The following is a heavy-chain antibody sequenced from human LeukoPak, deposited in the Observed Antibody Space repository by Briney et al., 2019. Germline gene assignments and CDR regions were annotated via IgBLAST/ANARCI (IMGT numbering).Heavy chain of an antibody. J-gene: IGHJ5*02. CDR3: ASVDTAMVRPGGEFDP. CDR1: GFTVSSNY. D-gene: IGHD5-18*01. V-gene: IGHV3-11*04. Sequence: GGSLRLSCAASGFTVSSNYMSWVRQAPGKGLEWVSVISGSGGATHYADSVKGRFTISRDNAKNSLYLQMNSLRAEDTAVYYCASVDTAMVRPGGEFDPWGQGTLVTVSS. CDR2: ISGSGGAT.